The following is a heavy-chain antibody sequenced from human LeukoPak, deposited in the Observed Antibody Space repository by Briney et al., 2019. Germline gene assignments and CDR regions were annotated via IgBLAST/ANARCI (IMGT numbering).Heavy chain of an antibody. D-gene: IGHD3-22*01. Sequence: GGSLRLSCAASGFTFDDYTMHWVRQAPGKGLEWVSLISWDGGSTYYADSVKGRFTISRDNSKNTLFLQMNNLRPEDTGVYYCARLANPSGYWDWGQGTLVTVSS. CDR1: GFTFDDYT. CDR2: ISWDGGST. V-gene: IGHV3-43*01. CDR3: ARLANPSGYWD. J-gene: IGHJ4*02.